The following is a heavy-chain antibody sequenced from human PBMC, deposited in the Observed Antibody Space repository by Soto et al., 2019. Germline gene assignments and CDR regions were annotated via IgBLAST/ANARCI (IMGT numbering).Heavy chain of an antibody. CDR1: GFTVSSNY. D-gene: IGHD4-17*01. Sequence: EVQLVESGGGLVQPGGSLRLSCAASGFTVSSNYMSWVRQAPGKGLEWVSVIYSGGSTYYADSVKGRFTISRHNSKNTLYLQMNRLRAEDTAVYYGARVGYGDYSYYFDYWGQGTLVTVSS. CDR2: IYSGGST. V-gene: IGHV3-53*04. CDR3: ARVGYGDYSYYFDY. J-gene: IGHJ4*02.